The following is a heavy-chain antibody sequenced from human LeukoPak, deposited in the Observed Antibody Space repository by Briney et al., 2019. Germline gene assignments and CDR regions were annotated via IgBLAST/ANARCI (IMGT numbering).Heavy chain of an antibody. CDR1: GGSISSGSYY. Sequence: SETLSLTCTVSGGSISSGSYYWSWIRQPAGKGLEWIGRIYTSGSTNYNPSLKSRVTMSVDTSKNQFSLKLSSVTAADTAVYYCAREGSSWYDWFDPWGQGTLVTVSS. CDR3: AREGSSWYDWFDP. V-gene: IGHV4-61*02. J-gene: IGHJ5*02. CDR2: IYTSGST. D-gene: IGHD6-13*01.